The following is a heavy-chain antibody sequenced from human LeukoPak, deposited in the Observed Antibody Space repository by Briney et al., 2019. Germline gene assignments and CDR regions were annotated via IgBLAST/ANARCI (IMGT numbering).Heavy chain of an antibody. V-gene: IGHV3-15*05. CDR1: GFTFNNAW. CDR2: IKSKTDGETT. J-gene: IGHJ4*02. Sequence: GGSLRLSCAASGFTFNNAWINWVRQAPGKGLEWVGRIKSKTDGETTDYAAPVQYRFTISRDDSKNTVDLQMDNLNSEDTAVYYCTIDARYFFDYWGQGILVTVS. CDR3: TIDARYFFDY.